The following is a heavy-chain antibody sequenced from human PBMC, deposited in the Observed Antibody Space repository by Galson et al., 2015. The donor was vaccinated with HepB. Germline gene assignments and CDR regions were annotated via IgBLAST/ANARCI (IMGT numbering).Heavy chain of an antibody. CDR2: INAGDGYT. D-gene: IGHD6-6*01. Sequence: SVKVSCKASKYIFTDYYVHWVRQAPGQRLEWMAWINAGDGYTRYSQQFQGRVTITRDTSASTVCMELNSLRSEDTAVYYCARPLVPGRDWFDSWGQGTPVTVSS. CDR3: ARPLVPGRDWFDS. J-gene: IGHJ5*01. V-gene: IGHV1-3*01. CDR1: KYIFTDYY.